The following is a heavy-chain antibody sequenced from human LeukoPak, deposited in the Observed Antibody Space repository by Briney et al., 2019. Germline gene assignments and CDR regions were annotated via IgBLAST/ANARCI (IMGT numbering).Heavy chain of an antibody. J-gene: IGHJ4*02. Sequence: KSGGSLRLSCAASGFTFSTYSMNWVRQAPGKGLEWVSYIGSSSSYIGYAGSVRGRFTVSRDNAKNSLYLQMNSLRDEDTAVYYCVAMGYNYFDPWGQGSLVIVSS. V-gene: IGHV3-21*01. D-gene: IGHD5-18*01. CDR3: VAMGYNYFDP. CDR1: GFTFSTYS. CDR2: IGSSSSYI.